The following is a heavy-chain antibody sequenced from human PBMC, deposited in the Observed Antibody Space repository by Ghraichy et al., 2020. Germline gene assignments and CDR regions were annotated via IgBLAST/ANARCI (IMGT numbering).Heavy chain of an antibody. CDR2: THHSGST. CDR1: GYSISDSNW. V-gene: IGHV4-28*01. Sequence: SETLSLTCAVSGYSISDSNWWGWIRQPPGKGLEWIGYTHHSGSTYYNPSLKSRLTMPVDTSKNQFSLRLNSVTAVDTAIYYCARIGGYNYDFFYFGTWGQGTLVTVSS. J-gene: IGHJ4*02. D-gene: IGHD5-18*01. CDR3: ARIGGYNYDFFYFGT.